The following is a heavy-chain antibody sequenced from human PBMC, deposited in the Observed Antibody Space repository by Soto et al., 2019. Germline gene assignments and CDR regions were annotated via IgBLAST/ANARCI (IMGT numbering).Heavy chain of an antibody. Sequence: PGGSLRLSCTASGFTFSSYAMHWVRQAPGKGLEWVAVISYDGSNKYYADSVKGRFTISRDNSKNTLYLQMNSLRAEDTAVYYCARDWVRYFDWLSPYYGMDVWGKGTTVTAPQ. CDR3: ARDWVRYFDWLSPYYGMDV. CDR2: ISYDGSNK. D-gene: IGHD3-9*01. V-gene: IGHV3-30-3*01. CDR1: GFTFSSYA. J-gene: IGHJ6*04.